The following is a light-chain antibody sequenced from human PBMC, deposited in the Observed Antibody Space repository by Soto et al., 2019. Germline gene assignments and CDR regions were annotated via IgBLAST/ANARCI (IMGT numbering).Light chain of an antibody. CDR1: QSITNY. Sequence: DIQMTQSPPSLSASVGDRVIITCRASQSITNYLNWYQVKPGKAPNLLIYGASNLQSGVPSRFSGSGSGTDFTLTISRLEPADFAVYYCQRYGSSRPWTFGQGTKVDIK. V-gene: IGKV1-39*02. J-gene: IGKJ1*01. CDR2: GAS. CDR3: QRYGSSRPWT.